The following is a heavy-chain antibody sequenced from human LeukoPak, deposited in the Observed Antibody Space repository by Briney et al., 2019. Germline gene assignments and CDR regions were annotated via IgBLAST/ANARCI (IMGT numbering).Heavy chain of an antibody. J-gene: IGHJ4*02. CDR3: ARVYDYGPDY. Sequence: GGSLRLSCAASGFTFSDYYMSWIRQAPGKGLEWVSYLSSSSSYTNYADSVKGRFTISRDNAKNSLYLQMNSLRAEDTAVYYCARVYDYGPDYWGQGTLVTVSS. D-gene: IGHD4-17*01. V-gene: IGHV3-11*06. CDR1: GFTFSDYY. CDR2: LSSSSSYT.